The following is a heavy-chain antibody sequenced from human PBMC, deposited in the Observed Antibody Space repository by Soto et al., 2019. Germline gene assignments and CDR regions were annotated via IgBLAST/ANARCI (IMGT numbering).Heavy chain of an antibody. V-gene: IGHV1-18*01. D-gene: IGHD4-17*01. J-gene: IGHJ6*02. CDR1: GYTFTSCG. CDR2: ISAYNGNT. Sequence: QVQLVQSGAEVKKPGASVKVSCKASGYTFTSCGISWVRQAPGQGLEWMGWISAYNGNTNYAQKLQGRVTMTTDTSTSTAYMELRSLRSDDTAVYYCARDRTVTTYYYYYGMDVWGQGTTVTVSS. CDR3: ARDRTVTTYYYYYGMDV.